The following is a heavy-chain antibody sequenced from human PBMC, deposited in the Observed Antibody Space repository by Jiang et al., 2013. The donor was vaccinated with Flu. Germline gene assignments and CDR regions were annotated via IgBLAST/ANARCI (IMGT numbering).Heavy chain of an antibody. CDR2: IDPSDSYT. CDR1: GYNFVSYW. Sequence: LKISCKGSGYNFVSYWISWVRQMPGKGLEWMGRIDPSDSYTNYSPSFEGHVTSSIDKSISVAYLQWSTLKASDTAVYYCARHLSGTYSSPMVDWGQGTLVIVSS. J-gene: IGHJ4*02. V-gene: IGHV5-10-1*01. CDR3: ARHLSGTYSSPMVD. D-gene: IGHD1-26*01.